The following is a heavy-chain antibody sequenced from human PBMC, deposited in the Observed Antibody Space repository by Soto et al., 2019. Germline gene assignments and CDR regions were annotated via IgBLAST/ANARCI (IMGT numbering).Heavy chain of an antibody. V-gene: IGHV3-21*01. Sequence: GGSLRLSCAASGFTFSSYSMNWVRQAPGKGLEWVSSISSSSSYIYYADSVKGRFTISRDNAKNSLYLQMNSLRAEDTAVYYCAREGYKPEDYYYYGMDVWGQGTKVTVSS. J-gene: IGHJ6*02. CDR2: ISSSSSYI. D-gene: IGHD5-12*01. CDR1: GFTFSSYS. CDR3: AREGYKPEDYYYYGMDV.